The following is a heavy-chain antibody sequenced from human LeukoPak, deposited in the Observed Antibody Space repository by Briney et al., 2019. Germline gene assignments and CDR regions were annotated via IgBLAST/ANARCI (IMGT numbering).Heavy chain of an antibody. Sequence: GGSLRLSCAASGFTFSSYGMHWVRQAPGKGLEWVAVISYDGSNKYYADSVKGRFTISRDNSKNTLYLQMNNLRVEDTAVYYCAKLTGVPDFWGQGPWSPSPQ. CDR3: AKLTGVPDF. CDR1: GFTFSSYG. V-gene: IGHV3-30*18. D-gene: IGHD7-27*01. J-gene: IGHJ4*02. CDR2: ISYDGSNK.